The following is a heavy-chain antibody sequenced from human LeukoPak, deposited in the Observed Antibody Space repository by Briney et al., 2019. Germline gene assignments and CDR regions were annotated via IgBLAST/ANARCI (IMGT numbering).Heavy chain of an antibody. CDR3: ARELITLIVDDQHFDL. Sequence: PGGSLRLSCAASGFTASSKYMSWVRQAPGTGLEWVSVIYSGGSTYYADSGKGRFTISRDNSKNTLYLQMNSLRAEDTAVYYCARELITLIVDDQHFDLWGRGTLVTVSS. V-gene: IGHV3-66*01. J-gene: IGHJ2*01. D-gene: IGHD3-22*01. CDR2: IYSGGST. CDR1: GFTASSKY.